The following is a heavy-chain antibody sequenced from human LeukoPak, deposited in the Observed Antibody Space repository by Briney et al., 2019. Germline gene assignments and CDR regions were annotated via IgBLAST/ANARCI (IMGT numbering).Heavy chain of an antibody. CDR2: ISYDGSNK. J-gene: IGHJ4*02. Sequence: GGSLRLSCAASGFTFSSYGMHWVRQAPGKGLEWVAVISYDGSNKYYADSVKGRFTISRDNSKNTLYLQMNSLRAEDTAVYYCARYEYQLLYCLDYWGQGTLVTVSS. CDR3: ARYEYQLLYCLDY. CDR1: GFTFSSYG. V-gene: IGHV3-30*19. D-gene: IGHD2-2*02.